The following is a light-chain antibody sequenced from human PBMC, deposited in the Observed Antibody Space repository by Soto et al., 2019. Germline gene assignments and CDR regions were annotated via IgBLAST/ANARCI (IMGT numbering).Light chain of an antibody. CDR3: QQYGSSRT. Sequence: EIVLTQSPGTLSLSPGERATLSCGASQSVSSNYVAWSQQKPGQAPRLLIYGASTRATGVPDRFSGSGPGTDFTLTISRLEPEDFAVYYCQQYGSSRTFGQGTKVDI. J-gene: IGKJ1*01. CDR2: GAS. V-gene: IGKV3-20*01. CDR1: QSVSSNY.